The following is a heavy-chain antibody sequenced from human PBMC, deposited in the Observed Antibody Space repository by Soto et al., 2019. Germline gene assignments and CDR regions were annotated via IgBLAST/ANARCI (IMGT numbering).Heavy chain of an antibody. D-gene: IGHD3-22*01. J-gene: IGHJ4*02. CDR3: ARQIYDSDTGPNFQYYFDS. CDR2: IDPSDSQT. CDR1: GYSFAGYW. Sequence: GECLKSSGNGSGYSFAGYWITWVRQKPGKGLEWMGRIDPSDSQTYYSPSFRGHVTISATKSITTVFLQWSSLRASDTAMYYCARQIYDSDTGPNFQYYFDSWGQGTPVTVSS. V-gene: IGHV5-10-1*01.